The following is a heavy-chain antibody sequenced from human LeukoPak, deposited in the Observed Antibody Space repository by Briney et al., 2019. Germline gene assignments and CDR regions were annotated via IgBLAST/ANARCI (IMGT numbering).Heavy chain of an antibody. Sequence: ASIKVSCKSSGYTFTDYYVHWVRQAPGQGLEWMGRINPNSGDTNYAQNSQGRVTMSRDTSISTAYLELNRLIFDDTAVFYCARSTITATAAGHFDLWGRGTLVTVSS. CDR3: ARSTITATAAGHFDL. CDR1: GYTFTDYY. CDR2: INPNSGDT. D-gene: IGHD6-13*01. V-gene: IGHV1-2*06. J-gene: IGHJ2*01.